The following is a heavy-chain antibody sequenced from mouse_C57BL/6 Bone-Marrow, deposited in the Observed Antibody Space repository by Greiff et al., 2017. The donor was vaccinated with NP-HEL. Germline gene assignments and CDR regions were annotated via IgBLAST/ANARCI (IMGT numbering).Heavy chain of an antibody. CDR3: ARVYDYDEGDYFDY. D-gene: IGHD2-4*01. Sequence: EVMLVESEGGLVQPGSSMKLSCTASGFTFSDYYMAWVRQVPEKGLEWVANINYDGSSTYYLDSLKSRFIISRDNAKNILYLQMSSLKSEDTATYYCARVYDYDEGDYFDYWGQGTTLTVSS. CDR2: INYDGSST. CDR1: GFTFSDYY. V-gene: IGHV5-16*01. J-gene: IGHJ2*01.